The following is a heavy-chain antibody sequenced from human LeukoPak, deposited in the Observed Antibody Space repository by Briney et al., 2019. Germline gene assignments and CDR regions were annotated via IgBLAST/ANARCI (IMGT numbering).Heavy chain of an antibody. CDR3: AREAKVESGYSYGEGGY. V-gene: IGHV1-18*01. D-gene: IGHD5-18*01. Sequence: ASVKVSCKASGYTFTSYGISWVRQAPGQGLEWMGWTSAYNGNTNYAQKLQGRVTMTTDTSTSTAYMELRSLRSDDTAVYYCAREAKVESGYSYGEGGYWGQGTLVTVSS. CDR1: GYTFTSYG. CDR2: TSAYNGNT. J-gene: IGHJ4*02.